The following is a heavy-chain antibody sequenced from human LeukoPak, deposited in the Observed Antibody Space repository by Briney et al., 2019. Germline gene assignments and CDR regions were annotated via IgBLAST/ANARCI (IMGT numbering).Heavy chain of an antibody. CDR2: MNPNSGNT. Sequence: ASVKVSCKASGYTFTSYVINWVRPATGQGLEWMGWMNPNSGNTGYAQKFQGRVTMNRNTSISTAYLELSSQRSDDTAVYYCARRFSGSGSPITYWGQGTLVTVSS. J-gene: IGHJ4*02. V-gene: IGHV1-8*01. D-gene: IGHD3-10*01. CDR1: GYTFTSYV. CDR3: ARRFSGSGSPITY.